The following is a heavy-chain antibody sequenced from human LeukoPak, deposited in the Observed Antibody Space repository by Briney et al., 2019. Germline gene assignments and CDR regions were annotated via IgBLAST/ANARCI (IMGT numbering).Heavy chain of an antibody. Sequence: PSETLSLTCAVYGGSFSGYYWSWIRQPPGKGLEWIGEINHSGSTNYNPSLKSRVTISVDTSKNQFSLKLSSVTAADTAVYYCARGPSYEYWGQGTLVTVSS. CDR2: INHSGST. V-gene: IGHV4-34*01. CDR1: GGSFSGYY. J-gene: IGHJ4*02. CDR3: ARGPSYEY. D-gene: IGHD5-12*01.